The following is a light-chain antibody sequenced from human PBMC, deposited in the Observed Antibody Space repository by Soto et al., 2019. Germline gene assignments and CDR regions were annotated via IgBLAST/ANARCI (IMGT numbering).Light chain of an antibody. CDR2: DAS. CDR1: QSVSSS. CDR3: QQRSDWPAWT. V-gene: IGKV3-11*01. J-gene: IGKJ1*01. Sequence: EIVLTQSPATLSLSPGERATLSCRASQSVSSSLAWYQQKPGLPPRLLIYDASNRAAGIPARFSGSGSGTDFTLTISSLVPEDFAVYYCQQRSDWPAWTFGQGTKVEIK.